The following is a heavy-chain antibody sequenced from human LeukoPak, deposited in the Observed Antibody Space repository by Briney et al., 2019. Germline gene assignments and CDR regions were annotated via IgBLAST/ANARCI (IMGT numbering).Heavy chain of an antibody. CDR1: GFTFSSYD. D-gene: IGHD6-19*01. V-gene: IGHV3-21*01. Sequence: GGPLRLSCAASGFTFSSYDMNWVRQAPGKGLEWVSSISSSSNYIHYADSVKGRLTISRDNAKNSLYLQMNSLRAEDTAVYFCARGTLGAWGWWGQGTLVTVSS. J-gene: IGHJ4*02. CDR3: ARGTLGAWGW. CDR2: ISSSSNYI.